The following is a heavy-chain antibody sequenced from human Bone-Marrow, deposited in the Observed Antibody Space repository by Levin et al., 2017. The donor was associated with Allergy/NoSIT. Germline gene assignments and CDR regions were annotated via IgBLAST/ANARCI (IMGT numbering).Heavy chain of an antibody. V-gene: IGHV3-11*06. CDR1: GFTFSDFY. J-gene: IGHJ4*02. Sequence: GGSLRLSCAASGFTFSDFYMTWIRQAPGKGLEWVSYISGSSSHTNYIDSVRGRFTISRDNAKNSLYLQMDRLRPDDTAVYYCARGIRLDYWGQGSLVTVSS. CDR2: ISGSSSHT. CDR3: ARGIRLDY. D-gene: IGHD2/OR15-2a*01.